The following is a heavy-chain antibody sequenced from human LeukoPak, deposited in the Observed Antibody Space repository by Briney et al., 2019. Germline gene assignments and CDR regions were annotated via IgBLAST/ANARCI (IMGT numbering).Heavy chain of an antibody. CDR2: ISSSSSYT. D-gene: IGHD6-19*01. CDR3: ARDLGGAVACIPDY. Sequence: GGSLRLSSAASGFTFTDYYMSWIRQAPGKGLEWVSYISSSSSYTNYADSVKGRFTISRDNAKNSLYLQMNSLRAEDTAVYYCARDLGGAVACIPDYWGQGTLVTVSS. CDR1: GFTFTDYY. J-gene: IGHJ4*02. V-gene: IGHV3-11*05.